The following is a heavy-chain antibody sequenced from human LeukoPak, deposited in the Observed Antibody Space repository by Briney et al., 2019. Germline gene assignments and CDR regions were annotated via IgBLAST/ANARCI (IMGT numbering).Heavy chain of an antibody. CDR2: INPSGGAT. J-gene: IGHJ4*02. V-gene: IGHV1-46*01. CDR3: ARDLADQGVYYYDSSGYCY. CDR1: GYTFTSYD. D-gene: IGHD3-22*01. Sequence: ASVKVSCKASGYTFTSYDMRWVRQAPGQGLEWMGIINPSGGATSYAQKFQGRVAMIGDTSTSTVYMQMSSLRIDDTAVYYCARDLADQGVYYYDSSGYCYWGQGTLVTVSS.